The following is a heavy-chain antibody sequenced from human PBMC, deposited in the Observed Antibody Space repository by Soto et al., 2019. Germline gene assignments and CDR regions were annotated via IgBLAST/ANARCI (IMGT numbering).Heavy chain of an antibody. CDR3: ATNYGSGSYYKIYNDY. CDR1: GGTFSSYA. D-gene: IGHD3-10*01. J-gene: IGHJ4*02. Sequence: SVKVSCKASGGTFSSYAISWVRQAPGQGLEWMGGIIPIFGTANYAQKFQGRVTITADESTSTAYMELSSLRSGDTAVYYCATNYGSGSYYKIYNDYWGQGTLVTVSS. V-gene: IGHV1-69*13. CDR2: IIPIFGTA.